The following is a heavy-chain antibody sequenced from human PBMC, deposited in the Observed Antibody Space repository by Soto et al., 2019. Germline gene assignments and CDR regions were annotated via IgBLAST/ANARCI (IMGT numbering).Heavy chain of an antibody. CDR3: ARGNFGGVRRTNYYYLYMGV. Sequence: GASVKVSCKASGYTFTSYDINWVRQATGQGLEWMGWMNPNSGNTGYAQKFQGRVTMTRNTSISTAYMELSSLRSEDTAVYYCARGNFGGVRRTNYYYLYMGVWGKGTTVTVSS. D-gene: IGHD3-3*01. CDR1: GYTFTSYD. J-gene: IGHJ6*03. V-gene: IGHV1-8*01. CDR2: MNPNSGNT.